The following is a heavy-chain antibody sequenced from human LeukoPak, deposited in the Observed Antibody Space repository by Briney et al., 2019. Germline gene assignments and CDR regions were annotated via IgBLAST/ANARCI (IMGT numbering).Heavy chain of an antibody. J-gene: IGHJ6*02. D-gene: IGHD2-15*01. Sequence: SETLSLTCTVSGGSISSGGYYWSWIRQHLGKGLEWIGYIYYSGSTYYNPSLKSRVTISVDTSKNQFSLKLSSVTAADTAVYYCARDSVVVAATPKSYYYYGMDVWGQGTTVTVSS. CDR3: ARDSVVVAATPKSYYYYGMDV. CDR1: GGSISSGGYY. CDR2: IYYSGST. V-gene: IGHV4-31*03.